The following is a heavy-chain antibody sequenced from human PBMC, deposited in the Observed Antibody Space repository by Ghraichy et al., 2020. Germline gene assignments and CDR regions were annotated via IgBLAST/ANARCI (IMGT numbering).Heavy chain of an antibody. CDR2: IWNDGSDE. CDR3: ARDRYYGSGKYYNVYYFDF. Sequence: LTCATSGFTFSTHGMHWVRQAPGKGLEWVAVIWNDGSDEKYADSVKGRFSISRDNSKSTLYLQIDSLRAEDTAVYYCARDRYYGSGKYYNVYYFDFWGQGTLVTVSA. V-gene: IGHV3-33*01. D-gene: IGHD3-10*01. CDR1: GFTFSTHG. J-gene: IGHJ4*02.